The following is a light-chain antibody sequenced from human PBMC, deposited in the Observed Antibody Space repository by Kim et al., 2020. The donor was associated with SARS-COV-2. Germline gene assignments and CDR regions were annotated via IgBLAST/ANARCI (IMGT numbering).Light chain of an antibody. CDR2: KAS. CDR1: QSISSW. V-gene: IGKV1-5*03. CDR3: QQYNSYPWT. Sequence: ASVGDGVTITGRASQSISSWLAWYQQKPGKAPKLLIYKASSLESGVPSRFSGSGSGTEFTLTISSLQPDDFATYYCQQYNSYPWTFGQGTKVDIK. J-gene: IGKJ1*01.